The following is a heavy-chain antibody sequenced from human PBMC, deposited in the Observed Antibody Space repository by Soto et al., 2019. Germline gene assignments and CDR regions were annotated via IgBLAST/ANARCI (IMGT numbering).Heavy chain of an antibody. CDR3: APSLSGSGSYGPYWYFDL. V-gene: IGHV2-5*02. CDR2: IYWDDDK. D-gene: IGHD3-10*01. Sequence: QITLKEAGPTLVKPTQTLTLTCTFSGFSLSPSGVGVGWIRQPPGKALEWLALIYWDDDKRYSPSLKSRLTITLDTAKNQVVHTMPNMDPVDTAKYYCAPSLSGSGSYGPYWYFDLWGRGTLVTVSS. J-gene: IGHJ2*01. CDR1: GFSLSPSGVG.